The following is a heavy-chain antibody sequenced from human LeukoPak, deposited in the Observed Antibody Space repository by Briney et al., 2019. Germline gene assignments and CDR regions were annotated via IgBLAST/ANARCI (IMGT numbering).Heavy chain of an antibody. J-gene: IGHJ5*02. Sequence: GASVKVSCEASGYTFTSYYMHWVRQAPGQGLEWMGIINPSGGSTSYAQKFQGRVTMTRDTSTSTVYMELSSLRSEDTAVYYCARAKPLGYCSSTSCYIRGWFDPWGQGTLVTVSS. CDR1: GYTFTSYY. CDR2: INPSGGST. CDR3: ARAKPLGYCSSTSCYIRGWFDP. D-gene: IGHD2-2*02. V-gene: IGHV1-46*01.